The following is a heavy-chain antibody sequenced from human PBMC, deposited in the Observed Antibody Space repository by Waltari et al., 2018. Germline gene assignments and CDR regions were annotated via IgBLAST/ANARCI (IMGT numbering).Heavy chain of an antibody. CDR1: GFTFSSYE. Sequence: EVQLVESGGGLVQPGGSLRLSCAASGFTFSSYEMNWVRQAPGKGLEWVSDISSSGSTISYADSVKGRFTISRDNAKNSLYLQMNSLRAEDTAVYYCAREGVLGYYYDSSGYFDYWGQGTLVTVSS. J-gene: IGHJ4*02. D-gene: IGHD3-22*01. CDR2: ISSSGSTI. CDR3: AREGVLGYYYDSSGYFDY. V-gene: IGHV3-48*03.